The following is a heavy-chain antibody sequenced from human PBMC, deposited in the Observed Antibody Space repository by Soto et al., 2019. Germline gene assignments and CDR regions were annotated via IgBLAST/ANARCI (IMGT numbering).Heavy chain of an antibody. V-gene: IGHV4-59*01. CDR3: ATVGSAWYEGWFDP. CDR1: GGSISSYY. D-gene: IGHD6-19*01. Sequence: NPSETLSLTCTVSGGSISSYYWSWIRQPPGKGLEWIGYIYYSGSTNYNPSLKSRVTISVDTSKNQFSLKLSSVAAADTAVYYCATVGSAWYEGWFDPWGQGTLVTVSS. CDR2: IYYSGST. J-gene: IGHJ5*02.